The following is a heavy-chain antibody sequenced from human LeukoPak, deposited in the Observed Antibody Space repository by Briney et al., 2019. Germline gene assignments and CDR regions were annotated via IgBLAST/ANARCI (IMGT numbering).Heavy chain of an antibody. CDR2: IWHDGSND. V-gene: IGHV3-33*06. J-gene: IGHJ4*02. D-gene: IGHD3-22*01. CDR3: AKVTGDYYDTSGAFNY. CDR1: GFIFSSYG. Sequence: PGGSLRLSCAASGFIFSSYGMHWVRQAPGKGPEWVARIWHDGSNDDYADSVKGRFTISRDNSKNTLYLQMNSLRAEDTAIYYCAKVTGDYYDTSGAFNYWGQGTLVTVSS.